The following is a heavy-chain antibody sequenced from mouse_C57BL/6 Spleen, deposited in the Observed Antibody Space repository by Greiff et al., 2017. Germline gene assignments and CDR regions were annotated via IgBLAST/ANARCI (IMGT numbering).Heavy chain of an antibody. CDR2: IDPSDSYT. J-gene: IGHJ1*03. Sequence: QVQLQQPGAELVKPGASVKLSCKASGYTFTSYWMQWVKQRPGQGLEWIGEIDPSDSYTNYKQKFKGKATLTVDTSSSTAYMQLSSLTSEDSAVYYCASRTGTSDFDVWGTGTTVTVSS. D-gene: IGHD4-1*01. V-gene: IGHV1-50*01. CDR1: GYTFTSYW. CDR3: ASRTGTSDFDV.